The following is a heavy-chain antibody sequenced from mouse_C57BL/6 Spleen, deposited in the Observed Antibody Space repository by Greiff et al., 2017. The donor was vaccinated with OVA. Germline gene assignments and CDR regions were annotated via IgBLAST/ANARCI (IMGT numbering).Heavy chain of an antibody. V-gene: IGHV2-6-1*01. CDR3: ARHDGYWYFDV. CDR2: TCIDGST. J-gene: IGHJ1*03. D-gene: IGHD2-3*01. Sequence: QVQLKESGPGLVAPSQSLSITCTVSGFSLTSYGVHWVPTHPLTFREWLVVTCIDGSTTYNSALKSRLSISKDNSKSQVFLKMNSLQTDDTAMYYCARHDGYWYFDVWGTGTTVTVSS. CDR1: GFSLTSYG.